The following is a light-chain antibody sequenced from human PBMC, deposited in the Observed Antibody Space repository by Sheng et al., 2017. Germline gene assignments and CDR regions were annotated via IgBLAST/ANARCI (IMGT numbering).Light chain of an antibody. J-gene: IGLJ2*01. CDR2: DDN. CDR3: QAWDSTTALV. V-gene: IGLV3-1*01. Sequence: SYELTQPPSVSVSPGQTAEITCSGDELGEMYVSWYLLKSGQSPVLLIYDDNKRPSGVPERFSGSNSGNTASLTISGAQTTDEADYFCQAWDSTTALVFGGGTKLTVL. CDR1: ELGEMY.